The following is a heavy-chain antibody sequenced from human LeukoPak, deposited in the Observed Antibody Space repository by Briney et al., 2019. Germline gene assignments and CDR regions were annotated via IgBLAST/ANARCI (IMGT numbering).Heavy chain of an antibody. V-gene: IGHV4-34*01. CDR3: ARRKYLGYDYYGMDV. Sequence: SETLSLTCAVYGGSFSGYYWSWIRQPPGKGLEWIGEINYSGSTNYNPSLKSRVTISVDTSKNQFSLKLSSVTAADTAVYYCARRKYLGYDYYGMDVWGQGTTVTVSS. CDR2: INYSGST. J-gene: IGHJ6*02. CDR1: GGSFSGYY. D-gene: IGHD2-2*02.